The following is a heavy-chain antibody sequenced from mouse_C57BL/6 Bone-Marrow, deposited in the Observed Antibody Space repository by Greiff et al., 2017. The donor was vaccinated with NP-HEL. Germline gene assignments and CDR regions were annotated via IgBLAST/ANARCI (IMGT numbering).Heavy chain of an antibody. CDR2: IYPGDGDT. CDR3: ARGVTTVAEGY. Sequence: QVQLQQSGPELVKPGASVKISCKASGYAFSSSWMNWVKQRPGKGLEWIGRIYPGDGDTNYNGKFKGKATLTADKSSSTAYMQLSSLTSEDSGVYLGARGVTTVAEGYWGQGTTLTVSS. D-gene: IGHD1-1*01. CDR1: GYAFSSSW. J-gene: IGHJ2*01. V-gene: IGHV1-82*01.